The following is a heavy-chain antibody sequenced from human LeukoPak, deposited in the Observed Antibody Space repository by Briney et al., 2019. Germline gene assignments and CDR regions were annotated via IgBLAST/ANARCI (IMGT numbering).Heavy chain of an antibody. Sequence: ASVKVSCKAGGYNFPAYFVHWVRQAPGQGLEWMGRINPNGGDTNYAQKFQGRVTMASDTSISTAYMELSSLISDDTAVYYCARGGFTTSWSNFDYWGQGTWVTVSS. CDR3: ARGGFTTSWSNFDY. CDR2: INPNGGDT. V-gene: IGHV1-2*06. J-gene: IGHJ4*02. CDR1: GYNFPAYF. D-gene: IGHD2-2*01.